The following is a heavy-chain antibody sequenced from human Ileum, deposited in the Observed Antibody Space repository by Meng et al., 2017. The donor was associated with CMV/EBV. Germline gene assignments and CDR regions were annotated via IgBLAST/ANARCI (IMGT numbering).Heavy chain of an antibody. J-gene: IGHJ4*02. D-gene: IGHD3-22*01. V-gene: IGHV3-30*02. Sequence: GGSLRLSCEASGFTFGSYDMHWVRQAPGKGLEWVGLIRYDGHNANNEDSVKGRFTISRDNSKNTLFVQMNSLRAEDTAVYYCAKERRLGSTYYFDSSGYYFDHWGQGTLVTVSS. CDR3: AKERRLGSTYYFDSSGYYFDH. CDR1: GFTFGSYD. CDR2: IRYDGHNA.